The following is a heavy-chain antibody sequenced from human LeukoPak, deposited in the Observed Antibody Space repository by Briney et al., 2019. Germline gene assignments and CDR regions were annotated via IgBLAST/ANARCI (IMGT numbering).Heavy chain of an antibody. CDR3: ARDHVLDSSSPASDAFDI. J-gene: IGHJ3*02. CDR2: ISAYNGNK. CDR1: GYTFTSYG. V-gene: IGHV1-18*01. D-gene: IGHD6-13*01. Sequence: GASVNVSCKASGYTFTSYGISWVRQAPGQGLEGMGWISAYNGNKNYAQKLQGRVTMTTDPSTSTAYMELRSLRSDDTAVYYCARDHVLDSSSPASDAFDIWGQGTMVTVSS.